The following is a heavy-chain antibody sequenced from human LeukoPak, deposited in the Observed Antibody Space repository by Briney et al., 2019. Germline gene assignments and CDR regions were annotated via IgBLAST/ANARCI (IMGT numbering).Heavy chain of an antibody. CDR1: GVYISSYY. J-gene: IGHJ6*03. CDR2: VHVSEPT. V-gene: IGHV4-4*07. CDR3: ARSAIDV. Sequence: KPSKTLSLTCPVSGVYISSYYWTWIRQSAGKGLEWIGRVHVSEPTNYNPSLKSRVTLSIDPSKNQFSLKLRSVTAADTAVYYCARSAIDVWGKGTTVTVSS.